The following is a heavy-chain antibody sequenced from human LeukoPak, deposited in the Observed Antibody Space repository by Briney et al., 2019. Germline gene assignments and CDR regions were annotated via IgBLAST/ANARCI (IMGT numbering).Heavy chain of an antibody. V-gene: IGHV3-23*01. CDR1: GFTFSSYA. CDR2: ISGSGGST. Sequence: GGSLRLSCAASGFTFSSYAMSWVRQAPGKGLEWVSAISGSGGSTYYADSVKGRFTISRDNSKNTLYLQMHSLRAEDTALYYCAKPVIPSAYQGTYYMDVWGKGTTVTVSS. J-gene: IGHJ6*03. CDR3: AKPVIPSAYQGTYYMDV. D-gene: IGHD3-16*01.